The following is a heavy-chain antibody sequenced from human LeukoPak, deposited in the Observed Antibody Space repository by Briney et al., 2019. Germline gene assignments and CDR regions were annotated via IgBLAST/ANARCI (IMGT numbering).Heavy chain of an antibody. D-gene: IGHD3-22*01. CDR1: GYGVTTNY. J-gene: IGHJ4*02. CDR3: ARFASSVNSHPVDY. V-gene: IGHV3-66*01. CDR2: LYASGFT. Sequence: GGSLRLSCAASGYGVTTNYMTWVRQAPGKGLEWVSLLYASGFTQYADSVKGRFTISRDSSKNTLYLQMDNLRMEDTAVYYCARFASSVNSHPVDYWGQGTLVTVSS.